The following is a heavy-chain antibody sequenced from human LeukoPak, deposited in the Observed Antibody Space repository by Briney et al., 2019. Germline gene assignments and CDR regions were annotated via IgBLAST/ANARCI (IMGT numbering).Heavy chain of an antibody. CDR1: GYSFNNAW. V-gene: IGHV3-15*01. J-gene: IGHJ4*02. D-gene: IGHD3-3*02. CDR3: TTNHFS. Sequence: GGSLRLSCAASGYSFNNAWMSWVRQAPGKGLEWVGRSISKADGGTIDYAAPVKGRFTISRDDSKTTLYLQMNSLKIEDTAVYYCTTNHFSWGQGTLVTVSS. CDR2: SISKADGGTI.